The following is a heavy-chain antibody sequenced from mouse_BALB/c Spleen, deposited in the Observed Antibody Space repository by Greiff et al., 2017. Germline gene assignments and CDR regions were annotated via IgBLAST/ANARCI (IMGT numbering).Heavy chain of an antibody. CDR1: GYTFTSYY. Sequence: VQLQQSGAELVKPGASVKLSCKASGYTFTSYYMYWVKQRPGQGLEWIGEINPSNGGTNFNEKFKSKATLTVDKSSSTAYMQLSSLTSEDSAVYYCTRYDYDFDYWGQGTTLTVSS. V-gene: IGHV1S81*02. CDR3: TRYDYDFDY. J-gene: IGHJ2*01. CDR2: INPSNGGT. D-gene: IGHD2-4*01.